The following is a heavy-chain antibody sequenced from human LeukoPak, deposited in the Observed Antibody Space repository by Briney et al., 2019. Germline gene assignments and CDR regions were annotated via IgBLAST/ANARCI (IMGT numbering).Heavy chain of an antibody. V-gene: IGHV3-7*01. CDR3: ARENWAPYD. Sequence: GRYLRLSCAASGFTFSSYGMHWVRQAPGKGLEWVANIKQDGSERNYVDTVKGRFIISRDNAKNLLDLQMNSLRAEDTAVYYCARENWAPYDWGQGTLVTVSS. CDR1: GFTFSSYG. J-gene: IGHJ4*02. D-gene: IGHD3-3*01. CDR2: IKQDGSER.